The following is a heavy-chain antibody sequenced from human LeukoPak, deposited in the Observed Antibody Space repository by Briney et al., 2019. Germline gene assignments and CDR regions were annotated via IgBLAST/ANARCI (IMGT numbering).Heavy chain of an antibody. D-gene: IGHD6-19*01. CDR3: ARGLRVAVAGSTPNDY. V-gene: IGHV3-21*01. Sequence: ETLSLTCTVSGGSISSSSYYWGWIRQPPGKGLEWVSSISSSSSYIYYADSVKGRFTISRDNAKNSLYLQMNSLRAEDTAVYYSARGLRVAVAGSTPNDYWGQGTLVTVSS. CDR1: GGSISSSS. J-gene: IGHJ4*02. CDR2: ISSSSSYI.